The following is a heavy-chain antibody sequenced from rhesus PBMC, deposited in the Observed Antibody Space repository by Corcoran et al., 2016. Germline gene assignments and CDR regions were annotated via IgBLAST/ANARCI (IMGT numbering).Heavy chain of an antibody. CDR1: GFSLNTTGMC. J-gene: IGHJ4*01. D-gene: IGHD2-15*01. V-gene: IGHV2-1*01. Sequence: QVTLKESGPALVKPTQTLTLTCILSGFSLNTTGMCVGWIRQPPGKTLEWHAHIYWDDDKRLSTTLKSRLTISKDTSKNQVVLTMTNMDPVDTATYDCTRYLRSNFYFDYWGQGVLVTVSS. CDR3: TRYLRSNFYFDY. CDR2: IYWDDDK.